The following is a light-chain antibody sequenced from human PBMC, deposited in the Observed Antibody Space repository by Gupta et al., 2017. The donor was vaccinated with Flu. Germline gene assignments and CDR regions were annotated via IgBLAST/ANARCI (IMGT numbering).Light chain of an antibody. J-gene: IGKJ4*01. Sequence: DIQMTQSPSSLSASVGDRVTITCRASESISTYLNWYQHRPGTAPELLIYAASSLHSGVPSRFSGSGSGTDFTLNITSLQPEDFATYYCQQSYSTPLTFGGGTKVEIK. CDR1: ESISTY. CDR3: QQSYSTPLT. V-gene: IGKV1-39*01. CDR2: AAS.